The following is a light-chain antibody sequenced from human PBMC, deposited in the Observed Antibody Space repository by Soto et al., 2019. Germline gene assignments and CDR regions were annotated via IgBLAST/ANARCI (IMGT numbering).Light chain of an antibody. Sequence: EIVLTQSPATLSLSPGERATLSCRASQSVISYLAWYQQKPGQAPRLHIYGASNRATGIPARFSGSGSGTDFALTISSLEPEDFAEYYCQRRSDWPRTFGQGNKLDNK. CDR3: QRRSDWPRT. J-gene: IGKJ2*01. CDR1: QSVISY. V-gene: IGKV3-11*01. CDR2: GAS.